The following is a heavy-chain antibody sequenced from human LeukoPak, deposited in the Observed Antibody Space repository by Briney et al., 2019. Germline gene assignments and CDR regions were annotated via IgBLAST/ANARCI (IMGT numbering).Heavy chain of an antibody. D-gene: IGHD1-26*01. J-gene: IGHJ4*02. CDR3: AKGGWELPTGYYFDY. CDR2: ISGSGGST. V-gene: IGHV3-23*01. CDR1: GFTFSSYA. Sequence: GGSLRLSSAASGFTFSSYAMSWVRQAPGKGLEWVSAISGSGGSTYYADSVKGRFTISRDNSKNTLYLQMNSLRAEDTAVYYCAKGGWELPTGYYFDYWGQGTLATVSS.